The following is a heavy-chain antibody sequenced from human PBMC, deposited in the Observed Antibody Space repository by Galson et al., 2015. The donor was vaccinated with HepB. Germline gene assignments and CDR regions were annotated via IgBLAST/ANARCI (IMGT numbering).Heavy chain of an antibody. D-gene: IGHD3-3*01. CDR1: GYTFTSYG. J-gene: IGHJ4*02. Sequence: SCKASGYTFTSYGISWVRQAPGQGLEWMGWISAYNGNTNYAQKLQGRVTMTTDTSTSTAYMELRSLRSDDTAVYYCARDGRDFWSGPADYWGQGTLVTVSS. V-gene: IGHV1-18*01. CDR2: ISAYNGNT. CDR3: ARDGRDFWSGPADY.